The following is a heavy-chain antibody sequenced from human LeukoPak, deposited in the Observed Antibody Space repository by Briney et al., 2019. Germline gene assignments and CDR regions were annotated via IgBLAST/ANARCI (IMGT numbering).Heavy chain of an antibody. CDR2: TSGSGGST. CDR3: AKDLSDSSSLYPVPHWFDP. CDR1: VFTPSIYA. Sequence: GGCLRLSCAASVFTPSIYAMSSVRHAPGKGLGWVSATSGSGGSTHYTDSVKGRFTISRDNSKNTLYLQMNSLRAEDTAVYYCAKDLSDSSSLYPVPHWFDPWGQGSLVTVS. J-gene: IGHJ5*02. V-gene: IGHV3-23*01. D-gene: IGHD6-13*01.